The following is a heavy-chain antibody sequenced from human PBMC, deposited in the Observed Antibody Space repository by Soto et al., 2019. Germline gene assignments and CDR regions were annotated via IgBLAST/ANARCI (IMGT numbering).Heavy chain of an antibody. D-gene: IGHD2-2*01. Sequence: GGSLRLSCAVSGYTFSDYDMSWIREAPAKGLEWVSYISSSSSYTNYADSVKGRFTISRDNAKNSLYLQMNSLRAEDTAVYYCARAFDSRDIVVVPAAPVYWGQGTLVTVSS. V-gene: IGHV3-11*05. CDR1: GYTFSDYD. CDR3: ARAFDSRDIVVVPAAPVY. J-gene: IGHJ4*02. CDR2: ISSSSSYT.